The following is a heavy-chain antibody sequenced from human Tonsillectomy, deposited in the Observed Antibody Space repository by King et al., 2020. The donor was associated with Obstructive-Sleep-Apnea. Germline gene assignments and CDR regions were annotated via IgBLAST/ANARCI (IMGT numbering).Heavy chain of an antibody. D-gene: IGHD6-13*01. J-gene: IGHJ4*02. CDR2: ISLDESEK. V-gene: IGHV3-33*05. CDR3: AKVGGVGEAAGRGVYHFDY. CDR1: GFTFSSYG. Sequence: PLVQSGGGVVQPGRSLRLSCTASGFTFSSYGMHWVRQAPGKGLQWVAVISLDESEKYYADSVKGRFTISRDNSKNTLYLQMNNLRAEDTAVYYCAKVGGVGEAAGRGVYHFDYWGQGTLVTVSS.